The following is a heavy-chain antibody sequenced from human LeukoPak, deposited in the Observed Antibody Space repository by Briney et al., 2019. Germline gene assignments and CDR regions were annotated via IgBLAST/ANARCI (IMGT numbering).Heavy chain of an antibody. J-gene: IGHJ6*02. D-gene: IGHD6-13*01. CDR1: GGSFSGYY. CDR2: INHSGST. V-gene: IGHV4-34*01. CDR3: ASPWQQLDYGMDV. Sequence: PSETLSLTCAVYGGSFSGYYWSWIRQPPGNGLEWIGEINHSGSTNYNPSLKSRVTISVDTSKNQFSLKLSSVTAADTAVYYCASPWQQLDYGMDVWGQGTTVTVSS.